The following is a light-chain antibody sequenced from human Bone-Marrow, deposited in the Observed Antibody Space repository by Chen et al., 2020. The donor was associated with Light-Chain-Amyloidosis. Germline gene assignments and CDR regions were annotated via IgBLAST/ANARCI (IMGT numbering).Light chain of an antibody. J-gene: IGLJ3*02. V-gene: IGLV3-25*03. Sequence: SYEQTQPPSVSVSPGQTARITCSGDDLPTKYAYWYQQKPSQAPVLVIQRDTERPAGISERFSGSSSGKTATWSMSGVLAEDEADNHCQAADSGGTYEVVFGGGTKLTVL. CDR2: RDT. CDR3: QAADSGGTYEVV. CDR1: DLPTKY.